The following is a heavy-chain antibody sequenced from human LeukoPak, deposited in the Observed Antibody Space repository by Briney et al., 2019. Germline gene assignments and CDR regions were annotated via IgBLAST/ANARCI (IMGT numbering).Heavy chain of an antibody. CDR1: GDSISGYY. CDR3: AREDSSSGWYNYFDN. V-gene: IGHV4-4*07. J-gene: IGHJ4*02. CDR2: VSTTGIT. D-gene: IGHD6-13*01. Sequence: SETLSLTCTDSGDSISGYYWSWIRQPAGKGLEWIGRVSTTGITDSNPSLKSRVTMSIDTSKNQFSLKLSSVTAADTAVYYCAREDSSSGWYNYFDNWGQGALVTVSS.